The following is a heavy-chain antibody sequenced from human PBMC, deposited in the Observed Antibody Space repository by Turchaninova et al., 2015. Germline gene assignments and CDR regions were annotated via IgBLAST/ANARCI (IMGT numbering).Heavy chain of an antibody. CDR2: MLSRGST. CDR1: GASITGSF. Sequence: QVHLQESGPGLVKPSETLSLTCAVSGASITGSFCTWVRQSPGPGLEWIGFMLSRGSTPTNPCLKSRVTMXXYTSXXRLXLXLTSVTAAXXAVXXXATTPLRPXVFTEKPAYYXNGMXVWGQGXKVTVSS. V-gene: IGHV4-4*09. J-gene: IGHJ6*02. CDR3: ATTPLRPXVFTEKPAYYXNGMXV. D-gene: IGHD2-2*01.